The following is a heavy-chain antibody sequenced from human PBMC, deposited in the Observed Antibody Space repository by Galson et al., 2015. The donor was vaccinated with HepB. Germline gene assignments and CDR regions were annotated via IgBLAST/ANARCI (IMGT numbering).Heavy chain of an antibody. CDR1: GFTFSSYS. J-gene: IGHJ4*02. Sequence: SLRLSCAASGFTFSSYSMNWVRQAPGKGLEWVSSISSSSSYIYYADSVKGRFTISRDNAKNSLYLQMNSLRAEDTAVYYCASHYYDSSGYYHHGEFDYWGQGTLVTVSS. CDR2: ISSSSSYI. V-gene: IGHV3-21*01. D-gene: IGHD3-22*01. CDR3: ASHYYDSSGYYHHGEFDY.